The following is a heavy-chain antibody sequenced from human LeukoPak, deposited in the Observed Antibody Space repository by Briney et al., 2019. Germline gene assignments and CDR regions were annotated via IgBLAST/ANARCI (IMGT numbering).Heavy chain of an antibody. V-gene: IGHV3-23*01. CDR3: ARVPRLRGGAFDI. CDR2: ISASGATT. D-gene: IGHD5-12*01. CDR1: GFAFNTYG. J-gene: IGHJ3*02. Sequence: GGSLRLSCAASGFAFNTYGMSWVRQAPGKGLEWVSAISASGATTYFTDSVKGRFTISRDNSKNTLYLQMNSLRAEDTAVYYCARVPRLRGGAFDIWGQGTMVTVSS.